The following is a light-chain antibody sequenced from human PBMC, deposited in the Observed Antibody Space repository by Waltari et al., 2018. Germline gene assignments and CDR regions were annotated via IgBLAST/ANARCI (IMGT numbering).Light chain of an antibody. CDR2: AAS. Sequence: DIQLTQSPSPLSASVGDRVTITCRASQTISTYLHWYQQKPGKAPKLLIYAASTLQSGVPSTFSGSGSGTDFTLTISSLRPEDFATYYCQQSYSTPRTFGQGTKVEIK. CDR3: QQSYSTPRT. J-gene: IGKJ1*01. CDR1: QTISTY. V-gene: IGKV1-39*01.